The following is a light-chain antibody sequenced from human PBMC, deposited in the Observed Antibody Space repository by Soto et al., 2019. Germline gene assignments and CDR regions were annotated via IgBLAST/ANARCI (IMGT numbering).Light chain of an antibody. CDR1: QSVTSTY. Sequence: EIVLTPSPGTLSLSPGERATLSCRASQSVTSTYLAWYQQKPGQAPRLLIYGASNRATGIPDRFTGSGSGTDFTLTISRLEPEDFAVYYCQQYGSSPLTFGGGTKVEIK. CDR2: GAS. V-gene: IGKV3-20*01. CDR3: QQYGSSPLT. J-gene: IGKJ4*01.